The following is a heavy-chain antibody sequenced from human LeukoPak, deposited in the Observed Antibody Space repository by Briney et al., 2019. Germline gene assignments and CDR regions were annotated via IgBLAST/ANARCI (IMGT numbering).Heavy chain of an antibody. D-gene: IGHD3-3*01. CDR2: IYYSGST. CDR1: GGSISSSSYY. CDR3: AREGSGYYDFWSGYHPNWFDP. Sequence: SETPSLTCTVSGGSISSSSYYWGWIRQPPGKGLEWIGYIYYSGSTNYNPSLKSRVTISVDTSKNQFSLKLSSVTAADTAVYYCAREGSGYYDFWSGYHPNWFDPWGQGTLVTVSS. J-gene: IGHJ5*02. V-gene: IGHV4-61*01.